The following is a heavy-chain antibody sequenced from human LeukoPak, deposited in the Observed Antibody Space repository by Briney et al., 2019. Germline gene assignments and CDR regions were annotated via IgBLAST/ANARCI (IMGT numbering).Heavy chain of an antibody. CDR2: INSNSGDT. J-gene: IGHJ4*02. V-gene: IGHV1-2*06. CDR1: GYTFTGYY. CDR3: ARENTIFGVDY. D-gene: IGHD3-3*01. Sequence: ASVKVSCKASGYTFTGYYMHCVRQAPGQGLEWMGRINSNSGDTNYAQKFQGRVTMTRDTSISTAYMELSSLISDDTAVYYCARENTIFGVDYWGQGTLVTVSS.